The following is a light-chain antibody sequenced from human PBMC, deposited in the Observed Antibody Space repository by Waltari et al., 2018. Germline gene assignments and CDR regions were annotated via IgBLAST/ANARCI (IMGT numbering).Light chain of an antibody. J-gene: IGKJ4*01. CDR3: QQYYNAPLT. CDR1: QSVLKSSNNKNY. CDR2: WAS. Sequence: DIVMTQSPDSMAVSLGERASSRCKSSQSVLKSSNNKNYVAWYQQKPGQPPKLLFYWASTRESGVPDRFSSSGSGTDFTLTISSLQAEDVAIYYCQQYYNAPLTFGGGTKVEIK. V-gene: IGKV4-1*01.